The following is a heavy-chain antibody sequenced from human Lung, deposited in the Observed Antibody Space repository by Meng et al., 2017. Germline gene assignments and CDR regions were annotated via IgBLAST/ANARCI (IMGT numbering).Heavy chain of an antibody. V-gene: IGHV4-30-2*01. CDR2: ISHSGST. D-gene: IGHD2-15*01. CDR1: GGPISSGGYS. Sequence: QLQLQESGSGLVKPSQTLSLTGPVPGGPISSGGYSWSWIRQPPGKGLEWIGYISHSGSTYYNPSLKNRVTISVDRSKNQFSLRLTSVTAADTAVYSCARSGYCSGSSCYGSFDSWGQGTLVTVSS. J-gene: IGHJ4*02. CDR3: ARSGYCSGSSCYGSFDS.